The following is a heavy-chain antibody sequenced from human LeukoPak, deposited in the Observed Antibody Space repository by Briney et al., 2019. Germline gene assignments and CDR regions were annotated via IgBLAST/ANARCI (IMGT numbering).Heavy chain of an antibody. CDR3: ARQYGSGSSYTPVVDL. Sequence: SGTLSLTCTVSGGSISSHYYWIWIRQPPGKGLEWIGSIYYSGSTYYNPSLKSRVTISVDTSKNQFSLKLSSLTAAETAVYYCARQYGSGSSYTPVVDLWGQGTLVTVSS. J-gene: IGHJ4*02. CDR1: GGSISSHYY. V-gene: IGHV4-39*01. D-gene: IGHD3-10*01. CDR2: IYYSGST.